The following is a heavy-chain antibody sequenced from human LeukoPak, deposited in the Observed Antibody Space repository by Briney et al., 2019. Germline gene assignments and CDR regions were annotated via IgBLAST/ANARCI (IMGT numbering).Heavy chain of an antibody. V-gene: IGHV3-21*01. Sequence: KPGGSLRLSCAASGFTFSSYSMTWVRQAPGEGLKWVSTISSSGIYTYYADSVKGRFTISRDDAKNSLYLQMNSLRAEDTAVYYCASLHYYDSSGRDYWGQGTLVTVSS. CDR3: ASLHYYDSSGRDY. CDR1: GFTFSSYS. CDR2: ISSSGIYT. J-gene: IGHJ4*02. D-gene: IGHD3-22*01.